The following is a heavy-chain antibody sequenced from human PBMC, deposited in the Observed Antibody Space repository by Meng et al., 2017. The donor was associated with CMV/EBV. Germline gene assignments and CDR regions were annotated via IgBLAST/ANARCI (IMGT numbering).Heavy chain of an antibody. J-gene: IGHJ2*01. V-gene: IGHV1-69*12. Sequence: QLVQAGAEVKKPGSAVKVSCKASGGTFSSYAISWVRQAPGQGLEWMGGIIPIFGTANYAQKFQGRVTITADESTSTAYMELSSLRSEDTAVYYCAREVDDYGDGWYFDLWGRGTLVTVSS. CDR2: IIPIFGTA. D-gene: IGHD4-17*01. CDR1: GGTFSSYA. CDR3: AREVDDYGDGWYFDL.